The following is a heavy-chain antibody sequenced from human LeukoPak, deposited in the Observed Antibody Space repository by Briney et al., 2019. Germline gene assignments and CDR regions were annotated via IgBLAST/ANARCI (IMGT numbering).Heavy chain of an antibody. CDR1: GFTFSSYW. V-gene: IGHV3-7*01. CDR3: ARGTYSSVENGASYYYGMDV. J-gene: IGHJ6*02. D-gene: IGHD3-22*01. Sequence: GSLRLSCAASGFTFSSYWMSWVRQAPGKGLEWVANIKQYGSEKYYVDSVKGRFTISRDNAKNSLYLQMNSLRADDTAVYYCARGTYSSVENGASYYYGMDVWGQGTTVTVSS. CDR2: IKQYGSEK.